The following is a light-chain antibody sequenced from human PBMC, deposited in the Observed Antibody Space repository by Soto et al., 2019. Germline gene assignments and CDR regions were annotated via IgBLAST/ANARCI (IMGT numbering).Light chain of an antibody. Sequence: EVLMTQSPAAQSVSPGETVTLSCRASLSVSYNIAWYQQKPGQAPRLLIYGASTRAIGIPARFSGSGSGTEFTLTISSLQSEDFAVYHCQQYNNWPLTFGVGNKVEIK. V-gene: IGKV3-15*01. CDR3: QQYNNWPLT. J-gene: IGKJ4*01. CDR1: LSVSYN. CDR2: GAS.